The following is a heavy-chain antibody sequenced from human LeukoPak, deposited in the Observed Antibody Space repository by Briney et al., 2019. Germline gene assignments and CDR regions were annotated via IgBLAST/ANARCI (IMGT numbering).Heavy chain of an antibody. CDR1: GFIFSSYA. CDR2: ISGSGGST. CDR3: AKDHPSGCPDY. J-gene: IGHJ4*02. V-gene: IGHV3-23*01. Sequence: GGSLGLSCATSGFIFSSYAMSWVRQPPGKGLEWVSAISGSGGSTYYADSVRGRFTISRDNSKNTLYLQMNSLRAEDTAVYYCAKDHPSGCPDYWGQGTLVTVSS. D-gene: IGHD6-19*01.